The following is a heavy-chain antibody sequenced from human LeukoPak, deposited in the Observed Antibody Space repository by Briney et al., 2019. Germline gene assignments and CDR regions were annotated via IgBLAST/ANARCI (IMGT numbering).Heavy chain of an antibody. Sequence: SQTLSLTCAISGDSVSSNSAAWNWIRQSPSRGLEWLGRTYYRSKWYNDYAVSVKSRITINPDTSKNQFSLQLNSVTPEDTAVYYCARDHIYYGSGINYVGGWFDPWGQGTLVTVSS. V-gene: IGHV6-1*01. CDR2: TYYRSKWYN. CDR1: GDSVSSNSAA. J-gene: IGHJ5*02. D-gene: IGHD3-10*01. CDR3: ARDHIYYGSGINYVGGWFDP.